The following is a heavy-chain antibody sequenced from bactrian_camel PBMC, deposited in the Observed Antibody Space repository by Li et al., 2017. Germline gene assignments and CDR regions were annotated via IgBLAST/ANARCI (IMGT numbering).Heavy chain of an antibody. CDR1: GYTLSTYC. D-gene: IGHD3*01. V-gene: IGHV3S6*01. CDR2: LVRGESYTV. CDR3: AANFGSTGGRWSLLSGGVTLTS. Sequence: HVQLVESGGGSVQAGESLTLSCIVSGYTLSTYCMAWYRQTPGKGREGVATIRSDLVRGESYTVYYIDSVKGRFTISRGDGVNTVYLQMDNLKPEDTALYFCAANFGSTGGRWSLLSGGVTLTSGAGGPRSPSP. J-gene: IGHJ4*01.